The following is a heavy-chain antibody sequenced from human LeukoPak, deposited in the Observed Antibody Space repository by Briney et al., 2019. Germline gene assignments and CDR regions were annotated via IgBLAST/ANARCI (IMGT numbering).Heavy chain of an antibody. Sequence: GGSLRLSCAASGFTFSSYAMHWVRQAPGKGLEWVAVISYDGSNKYYADSVKGRFTISRDNSKNTLYLQMNSLRAEDTAVYYCAKGPSWFGELLGYMDVWGKGTTVTISS. V-gene: IGHV3-30*04. J-gene: IGHJ6*03. CDR1: GFTFSSYA. CDR3: AKGPSWFGELLGYMDV. D-gene: IGHD3-10*01. CDR2: ISYDGSNK.